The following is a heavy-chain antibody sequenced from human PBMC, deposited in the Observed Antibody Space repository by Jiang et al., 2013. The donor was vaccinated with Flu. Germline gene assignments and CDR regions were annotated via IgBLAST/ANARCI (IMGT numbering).Heavy chain of an antibody. V-gene: IGHV1-69*01. J-gene: IGHJ3*02. CDR1: TFSSYA. CDR2: IIPIFGTA. D-gene: IGHD6-13*01. CDR3: ARGGFSSSRAAFDI. Sequence: TFSSYAISWVRQAPGQGLEWMGGIIPIFGTANYAQKFQGRVTITADESTSTAYMELSSLRSEDTAVYYCARGGFSSSRAAFDIWGQGTMVTVSS.